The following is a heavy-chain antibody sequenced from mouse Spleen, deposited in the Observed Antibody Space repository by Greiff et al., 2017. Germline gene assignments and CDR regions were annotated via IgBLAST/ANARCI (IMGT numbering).Heavy chain of an antibody. CDR1: GFTFSNYW. CDR2: IRLKSDNYAT. Sequence: EVKVEESGGGLVQPGGSMKLSCVASGFTFSNYWMNWVRQSPEKGLEWVAQIRLKSDNYATHYAESVKGRFTISRDDSKSSVYLQMNNLRAEDTGIYYCTNDGYYEGFAYWGQGTLVTVSA. D-gene: IGHD2-3*01. CDR3: TNDGYYEGFAY. V-gene: IGHV6-3*01. J-gene: IGHJ3*01.